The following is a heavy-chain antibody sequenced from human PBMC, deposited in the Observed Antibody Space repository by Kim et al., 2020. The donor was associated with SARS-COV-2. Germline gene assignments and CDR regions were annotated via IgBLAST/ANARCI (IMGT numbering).Heavy chain of an antibody. V-gene: IGHV1-8*01. CDR2: MNPNSGNT. J-gene: IGHJ4*02. CDR3: XRXPXXXWTSAACPSYFDY. D-gene: IGHD2-15*01. CDR1: GYTFTSYD. Sequence: ASVKVSCKASGYTFTSYDINWVRQATGQGLEWMGWMNPNSGNTGYSQRFHGRVTMXRXTSISTAYMELSXXXSXDTAVYYCXRXPXXXWTSAACPSYFDYWGQGXXVTVSS.